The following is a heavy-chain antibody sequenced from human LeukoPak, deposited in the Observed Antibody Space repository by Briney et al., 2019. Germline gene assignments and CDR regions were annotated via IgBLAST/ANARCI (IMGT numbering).Heavy chain of an antibody. CDR1: GYNFIDYN. J-gene: IGHJ4*02. D-gene: IGHD4-17*01. Sequence: ASVKVSCKASGYNFIDYNIHWVRRVPGQGLEWMAWINPNIGVTNYAPKFQSRVSLTRDTSIRTAYMELSSLRSDDTAVYYCALRRQSGAFFDFWAQGTLITVSS. CDR2: INPNIGVT. V-gene: IGHV1-2*02. CDR3: ALRRQSGAFFDF.